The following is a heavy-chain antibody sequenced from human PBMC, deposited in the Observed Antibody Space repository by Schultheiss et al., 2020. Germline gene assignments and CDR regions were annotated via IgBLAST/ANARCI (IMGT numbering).Heavy chain of an antibody. D-gene: IGHD2-2*01. CDR2: IYYSGST. CDR1: GTSIRTYY. CDR3: ARHVVVVVPAARRDWFDP. J-gene: IGHJ5*02. Sequence: SETLSLTCTVSGTSIRTYYWSWIRQPPGKGLEWIGYIYYSGSTYYNPSLKSRVTISVDTSKNQFSLKLSSVTAADTAVYYCARHVVVVVPAARRDWFDPWGQGTLVTVSS. V-gene: IGHV4-59*08.